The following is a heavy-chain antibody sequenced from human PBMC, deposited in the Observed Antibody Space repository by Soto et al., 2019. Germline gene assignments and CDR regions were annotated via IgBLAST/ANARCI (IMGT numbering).Heavy chain of an antibody. CDR2: ISGSGGST. V-gene: IGHV3-23*01. CDR1: GFTFSSYA. Sequence: GGSLRLSCAASGFTFSSYAMSWVRQAPGKGLEWVSAISGSGGSTYYADSVKGRFTISRDNSKNTLYLQMNSLRAEDTAVYYCAKEGGDGSIVVVVAATSDYWGQGTLVTVSS. CDR3: AKEGGDGSIVVVVAATSDY. D-gene: IGHD2-15*01. J-gene: IGHJ4*02.